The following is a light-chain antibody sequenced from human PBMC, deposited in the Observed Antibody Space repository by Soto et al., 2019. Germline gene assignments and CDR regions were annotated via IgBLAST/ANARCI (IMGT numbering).Light chain of an antibody. CDR3: TSFTSSSTWV. V-gene: IGLV2-14*03. J-gene: IGLJ3*02. CDR2: EVR. Sequence: QSALTQPASVSGSPGQSITISCTGTSSDGGGYNYVSWFQQHPGKAPKLKIYEVRNRPSGVSNRFSGSKSGYTASMTISELQAEDEADYYCTSFTSSSTWVFGGGTKLTVL. CDR1: SSDGGGYNY.